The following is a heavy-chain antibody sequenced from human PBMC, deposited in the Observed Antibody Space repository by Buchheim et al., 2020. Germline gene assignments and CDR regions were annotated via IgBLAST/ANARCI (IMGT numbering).Heavy chain of an antibody. D-gene: IGHD6-19*01. CDR1: GGSVSSGSYY. Sequence: QVQLQESGPGLVKPSETLSLTCTVSGGSVSSGSYYWSWIRQPPGKGLEWIGYIYYSGSTNYNPSLKSRVTISVDTSQNQFSLKLSSVTAADTAVYYCAREVDSSGFAYFDYWGQGTL. CDR3: AREVDSSGFAYFDY. V-gene: IGHV4-61*01. J-gene: IGHJ4*02. CDR2: IYYSGST.